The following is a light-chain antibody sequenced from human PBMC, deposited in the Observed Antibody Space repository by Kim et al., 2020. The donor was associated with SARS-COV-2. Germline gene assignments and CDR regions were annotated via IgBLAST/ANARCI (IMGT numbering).Light chain of an antibody. J-gene: IGKJ1*01. CDR2: DAS. CDR1: QSISTW. V-gene: IGKV1-5*01. CDR3: QQYNSFSWT. Sequence: ASIGDRVTITCRASQSISTWLAWYQQKPGKAPKLLIYDASSLESGVPSRFSGSGSGTEFTLTINSLQPDDFATYYCQQYNSFSWTFGQGTKVEIK.